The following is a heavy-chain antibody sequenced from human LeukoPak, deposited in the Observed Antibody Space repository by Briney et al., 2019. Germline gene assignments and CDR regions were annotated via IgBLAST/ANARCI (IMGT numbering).Heavy chain of an antibody. CDR1: ELTSSTSW. CDR3: VGWGISGITNH. D-gene: IGHD1-7*01. Sequence: PGGSLRLSCAASELTSSTSWMSWVRQAPGKGLEWVAQIKQDGSEKYYVDSVKGRFTTSRDKNSLFLQMNSVRAEDTAVYYCVGWGISGITNHWGQGTLVTVSS. V-gene: IGHV3-7*01. J-gene: IGHJ4*02. CDR2: IKQDGSEK.